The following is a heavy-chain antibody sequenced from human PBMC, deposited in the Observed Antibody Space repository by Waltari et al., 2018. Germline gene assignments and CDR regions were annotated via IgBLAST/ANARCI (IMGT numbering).Heavy chain of an antibody. V-gene: IGHV3-23*03. CDR3: AKDPPFDY. CDR2: IYSGGST. J-gene: IGHJ4*02. CDR1: GFTFSSYA. Sequence: EVQLLESGGGLVQPGGSLRLSCAASGFTFSSYAMSWVRQAPGKGLELVSVIYSGGSTYYADSVKSRFTISRDNSKNTLYLQMNSLRAEDTAVYYCAKDPPFDYWGQGTLVTVSS.